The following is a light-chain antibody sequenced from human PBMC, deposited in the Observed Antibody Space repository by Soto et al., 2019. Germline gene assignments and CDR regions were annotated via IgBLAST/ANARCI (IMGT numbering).Light chain of an antibody. CDR1: SSDVGAYTS. CDR3: SSYTSDNRDYV. V-gene: IGLV2-14*01. Sequence: QSALTQPASVSGSHGQSITISCTGTSSDVGAYTSVSWYQQHPGKAPKLIIYEVSNRPPGVSTRFSGSKSASTASLTISGLQAEDEAHYYCSSYTSDNRDYVFGTGTKVTVL. J-gene: IGLJ1*01. CDR2: EVS.